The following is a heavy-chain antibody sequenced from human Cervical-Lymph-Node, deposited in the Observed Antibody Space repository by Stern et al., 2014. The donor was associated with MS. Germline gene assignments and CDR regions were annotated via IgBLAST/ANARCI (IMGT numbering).Heavy chain of an antibody. D-gene: IGHD1-14*01. J-gene: IGHJ4*02. CDR2: IYPGDSKT. Sequence: VQLVQSGAELIRPGESLKISCKGSGFKFSIYWIAWVRQMPGKGLERMGIIYPGDSKTRYSPSFQGQVTMSADKSTSTAYLQWSSLNASDTAMYFCARQTTAWASDVWGQGTLVTVSS. CDR3: ARQTTAWASDV. CDR1: GFKFSIYW. V-gene: IGHV5-51*01.